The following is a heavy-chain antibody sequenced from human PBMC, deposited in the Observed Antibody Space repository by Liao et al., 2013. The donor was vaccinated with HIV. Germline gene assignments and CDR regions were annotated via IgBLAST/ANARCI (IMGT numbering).Heavy chain of an antibody. CDR2: FYYSGST. Sequence: QVQLQESDPGLVKPSETLSLTCIVSDDSISNYYWSWIRQPPGKGLEYIGYFYYSGSTNYNPSLKSRATISIDTSKNQFSLKLSSVTAADTAVYYCARVGFKYSVDYWGQGTLVTVSS. J-gene: IGHJ4*02. V-gene: IGHV4-59*08. D-gene: IGHD2/OR15-2a*01. CDR3: ARVGFKYSVDY. CDR1: DDSISNYY.